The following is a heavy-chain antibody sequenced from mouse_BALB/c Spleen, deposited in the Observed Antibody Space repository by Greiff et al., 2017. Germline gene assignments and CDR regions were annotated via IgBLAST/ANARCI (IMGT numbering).Heavy chain of an antibody. CDR2: IDPANGNT. J-gene: IGHJ2*01. CDR3: AREWDGYFDY. V-gene: IGHV14-3*02. D-gene: IGHD4-1*01. CDR1: GFNIKDTY. Sequence: EVQRVESGAELVKPGASVKLSCTASGFNIKDTYMHWVKQRPEQGLEWIGRIDPANGNTKYDPKFQGKATITADTSSNTAYLQLSSLTSEDTAVYYCAREWDGYFDYWGQGTTLTVSS.